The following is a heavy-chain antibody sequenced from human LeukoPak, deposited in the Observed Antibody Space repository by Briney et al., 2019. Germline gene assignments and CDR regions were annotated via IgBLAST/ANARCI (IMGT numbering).Heavy chain of an antibody. Sequence: PSETLSLTCAVYGGSFSGYYWSWIRQPPGKGLEWIGEVNHSGSTNYNPSLKSRVTISVDTSKNQFSLRLSSVTAADAAVYYCAREVDVPVDSDGFDLWGQGIMVTVSS. CDR2: VNHSGST. J-gene: IGHJ3*01. V-gene: IGHV4-34*01. D-gene: IGHD2-15*01. CDR3: AREVDVPVDSDGFDL. CDR1: GGSFSGYY.